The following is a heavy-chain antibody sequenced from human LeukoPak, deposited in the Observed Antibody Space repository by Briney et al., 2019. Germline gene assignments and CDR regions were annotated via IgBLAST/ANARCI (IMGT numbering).Heavy chain of an antibody. V-gene: IGHV1-69*13. Sequence: SVKVSCKASGGTFSSYAISWVRQAPRQGLEWLGGIIPIFGTANYAQKFQGRVTITADESTSTAYMELSSLRSEDTAVYYCARSESPAYGEAEDYFDYWGQGTLVTVSS. CDR3: ARSESPAYGEAEDYFDY. D-gene: IGHD4-17*01. CDR1: GGTFSSYA. J-gene: IGHJ4*02. CDR2: IIPIFGTA.